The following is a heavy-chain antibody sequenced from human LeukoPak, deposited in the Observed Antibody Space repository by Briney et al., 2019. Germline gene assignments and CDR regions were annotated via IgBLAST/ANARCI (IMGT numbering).Heavy chain of an antibody. CDR1: GGTFSSYA. D-gene: IGHD5-12*01. CDR2: IIPIFGTA. CDR3: ARDRGGSLDP. Sequence: SVKVSCKASGGTFSSYAISWVRQAPGQGHEWVGGIIPIFGTANYAQKFQGRVTITADESTSTAYMELSSLRSEDTAVYYCARDRGGSLDPWGQGTLVTVSS. V-gene: IGHV1-69*01. J-gene: IGHJ5*02.